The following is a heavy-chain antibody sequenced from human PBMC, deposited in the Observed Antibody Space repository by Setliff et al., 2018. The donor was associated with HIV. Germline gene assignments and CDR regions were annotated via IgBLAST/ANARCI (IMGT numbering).Heavy chain of an antibody. J-gene: IGHJ3*02. V-gene: IGHV4-31*02. CDR1: GGSISNSVYF. CDR3: ARHSITLVVGVPERDDAFDI. Sequence: SETLSLTCTVSGGSISNSVYFWTWIRQHPGKGLEWIGYIYYSRSTYKNPSLKSRVTISVDTSKNQFSLKLSSVTAADTAVYYCARHSITLVVGVPERDDAFDIWGQGTMVTVSS. D-gene: IGHD3-22*01. CDR2: IYYSRST.